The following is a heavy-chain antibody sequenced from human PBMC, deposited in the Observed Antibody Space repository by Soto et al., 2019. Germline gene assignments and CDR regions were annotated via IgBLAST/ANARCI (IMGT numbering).Heavy chain of an antibody. J-gene: IGHJ5*02. V-gene: IGHV4-59*01. CDR2: IYYTGSA. CDR3: ARGGMDTAVVTNWFDP. D-gene: IGHD5-18*01. Sequence: SETLSLTCTVSGGSFSSYYWTWIRQPPGKGLECIGYIYYTGSANYGPSLKSRITISVDTAKNQFSLKLSSVTAADTAVYYCARGGMDTAVVTNWFDPWGQGTLVTVSS. CDR1: GGSFSSYY.